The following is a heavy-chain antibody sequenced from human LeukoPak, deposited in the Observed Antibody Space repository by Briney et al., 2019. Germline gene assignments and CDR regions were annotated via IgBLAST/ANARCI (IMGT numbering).Heavy chain of an antibody. CDR3: ARQAALAGPGIDY. CDR2: ISPADSDT. Sequence: GESLKISCQVSGYNFATYWIGWVRQMPGKGLEWMGIISPADSDTRYSPFFQGQVTISADKSINTAYLRWSSLRASDTAIYYCARQAALAGPGIDYWGQGTLVTVSS. D-gene: IGHD6-19*01. V-gene: IGHV5-51*01. J-gene: IGHJ4*02. CDR1: GYNFATYW.